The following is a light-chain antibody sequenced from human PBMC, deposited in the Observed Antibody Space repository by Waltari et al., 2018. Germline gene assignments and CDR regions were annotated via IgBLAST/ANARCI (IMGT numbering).Light chain of an antibody. V-gene: IGKV3-11*01. CDR1: QSISSNY. CDR2: GAS. J-gene: IGKJ3*01. Sequence: EIVLTQSPATLSLSPGERVTLSCRASQSISSNYLAWYQQKPGQAPRPLIYGASNRAPGIPARFSGSGSGTDFTLTISSLEPEDVAVYYCQHRAHWPPDASFGPGTKVEIK. CDR3: QHRAHWPPDAS.